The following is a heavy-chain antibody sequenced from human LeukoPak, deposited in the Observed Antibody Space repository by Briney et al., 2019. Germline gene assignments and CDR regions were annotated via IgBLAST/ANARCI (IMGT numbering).Heavy chain of an antibody. V-gene: IGHV4-39*07. J-gene: IGHJ6*03. D-gene: IGHD4/OR15-4a*01. CDR2: INHSGST. CDR3: ARAITPAMVNYYYMDV. CDR1: GGSISSGSYY. Sequence: SQTLSLTCTVSGGSISSGSYYWSWIRQPPGKGLEWIGEINHSGSTNYNPSLKSRVTISVDTSKNQFSLKLSSVTAADTAVYYCARAITPAMVNYYYMDVWGKGTTVTVSS.